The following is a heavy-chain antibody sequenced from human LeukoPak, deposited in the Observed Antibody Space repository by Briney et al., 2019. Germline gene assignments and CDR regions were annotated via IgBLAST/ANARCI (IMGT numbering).Heavy chain of an antibody. V-gene: IGHV4-34*01. CDR1: GGSFSGYY. D-gene: IGHD5-18*01. CDR3: ARSVDTAMVTPFDY. Sequence: SETLSLTCAVYGGSFSGYYWSWLRQPPGKGLEWVGEINHSGSTNYNPSLKRRVTISVDTSKNQFSLKLSSVTAADTAVYYCARSVDTAMVTPFDYWGQGTLVAVSS. J-gene: IGHJ4*02. CDR2: INHSGST.